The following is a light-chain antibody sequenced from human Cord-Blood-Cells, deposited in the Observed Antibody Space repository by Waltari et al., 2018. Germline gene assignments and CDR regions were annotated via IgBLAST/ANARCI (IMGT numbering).Light chain of an antibody. CDR3: QQSYSTPRGYT. J-gene: IGKJ2*01. CDR1: QSISGY. CDR2: AAS. V-gene: IGKV1-39*01. Sequence: DIQMTQSPSSLSASVGDRVTIPCRASQSISGYLNWYQQKPGKAPKLLIYAASSLQSGVPSRFSGSGSGTDSTLTISSLQPEDLATYYCQQSYSTPRGYTFGQGTKLEIK.